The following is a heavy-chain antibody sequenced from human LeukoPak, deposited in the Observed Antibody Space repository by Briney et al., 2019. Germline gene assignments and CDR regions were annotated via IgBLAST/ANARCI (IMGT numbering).Heavy chain of an antibody. J-gene: IGHJ5*02. Sequence: SETLSLTCTVSGDSISSYYWSWIRQPPGKGLEYIGYVYYTGTTIYNPSLKSRVTISLDTSKSQFSLKLTSVTPADTAVYYCARGGIVGSRTNWFDPWGQGILVTVSS. D-gene: IGHD1-26*01. CDR2: VYYTGTT. V-gene: IGHV4-59*01. CDR1: GDSISSYY. CDR3: ARGGIVGSRTNWFDP.